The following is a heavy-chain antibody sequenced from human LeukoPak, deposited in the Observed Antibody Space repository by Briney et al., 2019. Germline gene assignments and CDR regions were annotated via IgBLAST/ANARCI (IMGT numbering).Heavy chain of an antibody. Sequence: ASVKVSCKASGDSFSSYPISWVRLAPGQGLEWMGLMNPNSGNTGYAQKFQGRLTMTRSTSIGTAYMELSSLTSDDTAVYYCARVQRVEFPLKYYFDYWGQGTLVTVSS. D-gene: IGHD2-21*01. V-gene: IGHV1-8*02. J-gene: IGHJ4*02. CDR1: GDSFSSYP. CDR2: MNPNSGNT. CDR3: ARVQRVEFPLKYYFDY.